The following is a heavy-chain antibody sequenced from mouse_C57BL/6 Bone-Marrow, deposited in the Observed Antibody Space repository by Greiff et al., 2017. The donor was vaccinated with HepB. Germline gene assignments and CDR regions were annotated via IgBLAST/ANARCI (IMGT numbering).Heavy chain of an antibody. D-gene: IGHD2-3*01. J-gene: IGHJ4*01. CDR2: IRSKSSNYAT. CDR3: VRERGIYDGYTGAMDY. V-gene: IGHV10-3*01. Sequence: DVMLVESGGGLVQPKGSLKLSCAASGFTFNTYAMHWVRQAPGKGLEWVARIRSKSSNYATYYADSVKDRFTISRDDSQSMLYLQMNNLKTEDTAMYYCVRERGIYDGYTGAMDYWGQGTSVTVSS. CDR1: GFTFNTYA.